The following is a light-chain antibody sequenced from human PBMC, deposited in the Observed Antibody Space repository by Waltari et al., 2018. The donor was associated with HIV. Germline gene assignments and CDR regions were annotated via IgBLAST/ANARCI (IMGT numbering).Light chain of an antibody. CDR3: QQYNNFPLT. Sequence: EIVMTQSPATLSVSPGERVTLSCRASQRISSNLVWYQQKPGQAPRPLIYRASSRATGIPARFSGSGSGTEFTRTISSLQSEDFALYYCQQYNNFPLTFGGGTKVEIK. CDR2: RAS. V-gene: IGKV3-15*01. J-gene: IGKJ4*01. CDR1: QRISSN.